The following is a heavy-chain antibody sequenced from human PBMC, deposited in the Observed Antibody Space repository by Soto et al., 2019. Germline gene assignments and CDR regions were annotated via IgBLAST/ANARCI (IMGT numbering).Heavy chain of an antibody. CDR2: IKSKTDGGTT. Sequence: PGGSLRLSCAASGFTFSNAWMSWVRQAPGKGLEWVGRIKSKTDGGTTDYAAPVKGRFTISRDDSKNTLYLQMNSLKTEDTAVYYCTTVSIFGVVTPGPEIWGQGTMVTVSS. CDR3: TTVSIFGVVTPGPEI. D-gene: IGHD3-3*01. V-gene: IGHV3-15*01. CDR1: GFTFSNAW. J-gene: IGHJ3*02.